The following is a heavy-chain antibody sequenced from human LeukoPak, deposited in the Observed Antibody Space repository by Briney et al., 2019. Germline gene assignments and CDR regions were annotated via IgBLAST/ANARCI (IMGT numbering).Heavy chain of an antibody. V-gene: IGHV1-46*01. J-gene: IGHJ3*02. CDR2: INPSGGST. Sequence: GASVKVSCKASGYTFTSYYMHWVRQAPGQGLEWMGIINPSGGSTSYAQKFQGRVTMTRDTSTSTVYMELSSLRSEDTAVYYCARSLYYYDSSGYSGAFDIWGQGTMVTVSS. CDR1: GYTFTSYY. CDR3: ARSLYYYDSSGYSGAFDI. D-gene: IGHD3-22*01.